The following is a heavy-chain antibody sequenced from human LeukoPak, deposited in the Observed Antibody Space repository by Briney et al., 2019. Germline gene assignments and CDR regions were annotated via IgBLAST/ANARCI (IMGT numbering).Heavy chain of an antibody. CDR2: INHNGST. CDR1: GGSFSGYY. J-gene: IGHJ4*02. CDR3: ARGRAPNIAAAGLGY. V-gene: IGHV4-34*01. Sequence: KPSETLSLTCAVYGGSFSGYYWSWIRQPPGKGLEWIGEINHNGSTNYNPSLKSRVTISVDTSKNQFSLKLSSVTAADTAVYYCARGRAPNIAAAGLGYWGQGTLVTVSS. D-gene: IGHD6-13*01.